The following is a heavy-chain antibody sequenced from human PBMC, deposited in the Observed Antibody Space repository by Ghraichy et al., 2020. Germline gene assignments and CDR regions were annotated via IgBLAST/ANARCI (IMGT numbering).Heavy chain of an antibody. CDR3: ARLYNWYFDL. D-gene: IGHD4-11*01. J-gene: IGHJ2*01. CDR2: IYYLGST. CDR1: GGSINSYY. V-gene: IGHV4-59*08. Sequence: SETLSLTCTVSGGSINSYYWSWIRQPPGKGLEWIGYIYYLGSTNYNPSLKSRVTISVDTSKDQFSLKLSSVTAADTAVYYCARLYNWYFDLWGRGTLVTVSS.